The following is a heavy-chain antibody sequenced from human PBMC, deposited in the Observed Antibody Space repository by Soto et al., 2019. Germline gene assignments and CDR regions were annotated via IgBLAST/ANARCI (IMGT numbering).Heavy chain of an antibody. CDR1: GGSISSYY. CDR2: IYYSGST. D-gene: IGHD3-10*01. J-gene: IGHJ6*02. CDR3: ARAGTRLLWFGESSPYYYYGMDV. V-gene: IGHV4-59*01. Sequence: SETLSLTCTVSGGSISSYYWSWIRQPPGKGLEWIGYIYYSGSTNYNPSLKSRVTISVDTSKNQFSLKLSSVTAAETAVYYCARAGTRLLWFGESSPYYYYGMDVWGQGTTVTVSS.